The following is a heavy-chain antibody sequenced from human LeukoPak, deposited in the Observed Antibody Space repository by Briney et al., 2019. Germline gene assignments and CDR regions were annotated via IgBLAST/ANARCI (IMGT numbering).Heavy chain of an antibody. CDR2: INEDGSTI. J-gene: IGHJ4*02. CDR1: GFTLSSYW. Sequence: PGGSLRLSCAASGFTLSSYWMHWVRQAPGKGLVWVSRINEDGSTINYADSVRGRFTISRDIAKNTLYLQMNSLRPEDTAVYYCVKDFVRADEFWGQGTLVTVPS. CDR3: VKDFVRADEF. V-gene: IGHV3-74*01. D-gene: IGHD1-26*01.